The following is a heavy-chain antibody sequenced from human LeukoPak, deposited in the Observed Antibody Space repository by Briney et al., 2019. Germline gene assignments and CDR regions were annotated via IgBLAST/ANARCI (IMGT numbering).Heavy chain of an antibody. J-gene: IGHJ4*02. Sequence: GGSLRLSCAASGFTFSSYAMHWVRQAPGKGLEWVAVISYDESNKYYADSVKGRFTISRDNPKNTLYLQMNSLRADDTAVYYCAKDFATTGRYPHGSASTWGQGTLVTVSS. CDR3: AKDFATTGRYPHGSAST. V-gene: IGHV3-30-3*01. D-gene: IGHD3-10*01. CDR1: GFTFSSYA. CDR2: ISYDESNK.